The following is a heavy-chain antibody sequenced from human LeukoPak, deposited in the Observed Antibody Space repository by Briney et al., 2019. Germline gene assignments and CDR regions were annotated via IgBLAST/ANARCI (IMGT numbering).Heavy chain of an antibody. Sequence: PGGSLSLSCAASGFTISGSALHWVRQAAGKGLEWVGRISSKANSYATAYAASLIGMFTISRDDSKITAYLQMNSLKAEDPAVYYCTRSTHPVPAAISSYYYMDVCGKGTTVTVSS. V-gene: IGHV3-73*01. D-gene: IGHD2-2*02. CDR1: GFTISGSA. CDR2: ISSKANSYAT. J-gene: IGHJ6*03. CDR3: TRSTHPVPAAISSYYYMDV.